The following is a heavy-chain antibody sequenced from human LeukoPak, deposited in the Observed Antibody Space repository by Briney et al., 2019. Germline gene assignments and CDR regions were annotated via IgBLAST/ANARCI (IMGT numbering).Heavy chain of an antibody. CDR1: CLTFRNYA. D-gene: IGHD5-18*01. CDR3: EKHPGYSYGPRYYMDV. J-gene: IGHJ6*03. Sequence: GGSLRLSCAASCLTFRNYAMSWVRQARGKGLEWVSVTSGSGDSTYYGDSVKGRLTISRDNSKNTLYLQMNSLRVEDTAVYYCEKHPGYSYGPRYYMDVWGQGTTVTVSS. CDR2: TSGSGDST. V-gene: IGHV3-23*01.